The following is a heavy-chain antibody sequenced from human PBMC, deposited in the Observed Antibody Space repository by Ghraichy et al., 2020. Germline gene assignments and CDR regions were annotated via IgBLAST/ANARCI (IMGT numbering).Heavy chain of an antibody. CDR1: GFTFSSYS. V-gene: IGHV3-21*01. D-gene: IGHD2-8*02. Sequence: GGSLRLSCAASGFTFSSYSMNWVRQAPGKGLEWVLSISSSSSYIYYADSVKGRFTISRDNAKNSLYLQMNSLRAEDTAVYYCASELVGVFDYWGQGTLVTVSS. J-gene: IGHJ4*02. CDR2: ISSSSSYI. CDR3: ASELVGVFDY.